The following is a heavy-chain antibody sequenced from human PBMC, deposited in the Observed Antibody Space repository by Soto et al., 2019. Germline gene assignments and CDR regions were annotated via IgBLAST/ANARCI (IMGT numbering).Heavy chain of an antibody. CDR3: ARVPFPSSTSCYFDY. V-gene: IGHV1-18*01. J-gene: IGHJ4*02. Sequence: ASVKVSCKASGYTFTSYGISWVRQAPGQGLEWMGWISAYNGNTNYAQKLQGRVTMTTDTSTSTAYMELRSLRSDDTAVYYCARVPFPSSTSCYFDYWGQGTLVTVSS. CDR2: ISAYNGNT. D-gene: IGHD2-2*01. CDR1: GYTFTSYG.